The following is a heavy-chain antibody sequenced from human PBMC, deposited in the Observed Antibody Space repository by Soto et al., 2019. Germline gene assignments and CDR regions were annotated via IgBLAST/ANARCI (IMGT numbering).Heavy chain of an antibody. CDR1: GYTFTTYG. CDR2: ISGYNGDT. D-gene: IGHD6-13*01. Sequence: QVQLVQSGAEVKKPGASVKVSCKTSGYTFTTYGITWVRQAPGQGLEWMGWISGYNGDTNYAQNLQGRVSMTTDTSTSTAYLKLRSVGSDDTAVYYCARGASALAGTGYFLHWGQGTLVTVSS. V-gene: IGHV1-18*01. J-gene: IGHJ1*01. CDR3: ARGASALAGTGYFLH.